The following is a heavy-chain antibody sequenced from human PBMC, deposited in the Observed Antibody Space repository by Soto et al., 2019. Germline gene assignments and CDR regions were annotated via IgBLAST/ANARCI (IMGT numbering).Heavy chain of an antibody. J-gene: IGHJ5*02. CDR1: GGTFSSYA. CDR3: ARDRHAYCGGDCYFSWFDP. Sequence: QVQLVQYGAEVKKPGSSVKVSCKASGGTFSSYAISWVRQAPGQGLAWMGGIIPIFGTANYAQKFQGRVTITADESTSTAYMELSSLRSEDTAVNYCARDRHAYCGGDCYFSWFDPWGQGTLVTVSS. V-gene: IGHV1-69*12. D-gene: IGHD2-21*02. CDR2: IIPIFGTA.